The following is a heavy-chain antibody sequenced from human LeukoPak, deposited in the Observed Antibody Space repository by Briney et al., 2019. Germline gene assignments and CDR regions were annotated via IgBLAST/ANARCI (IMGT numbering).Heavy chain of an antibody. V-gene: IGHV4-39*01. CDR2: IYYTGNT. Sequence: SETLSLTCTVSGGSISSSGYYWGWIRQPPGKGLEWIGSIYYTGNTYYNPSLKSRVTISVDTSKNPFSLKLSSVTAADTAVYYCARHTTSTVTFDYWGQGTLVTVSS. CDR3: ARHTTSTVTFDY. CDR1: GGSISSSGYY. D-gene: IGHD4-17*01. J-gene: IGHJ4*02.